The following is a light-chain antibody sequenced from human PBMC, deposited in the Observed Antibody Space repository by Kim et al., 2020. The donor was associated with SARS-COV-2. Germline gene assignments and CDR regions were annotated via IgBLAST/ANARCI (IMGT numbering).Light chain of an antibody. CDR3: QHYIRFPYT. CDR1: QLIDTY. V-gene: IGKV1-5*03. CDR2: QAS. Sequence: EIQMTQSPSTLSASVGDRVTITCRASQLIDTYLAWYQQKPGKAPNLMIYQASSLHIGVPSRFSGSGSGTEFTLTINGLQPDDFATYYCQHYIRFPYTFGQGTKLEI. J-gene: IGKJ2*01.